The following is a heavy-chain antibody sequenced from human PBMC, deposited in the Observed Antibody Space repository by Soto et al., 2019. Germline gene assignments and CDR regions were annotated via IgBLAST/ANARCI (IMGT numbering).Heavy chain of an antibody. CDR1: GFTFSSYA. Sequence: GGSLRLSCAASGFTFSSYAMSWVRQAPGKGLEWVSAISGSGGSTYYADSVKGRFTISRDNSKNTLYLQMNSLRAEDTAVYYCAKAGFPRVATHPDYWGQGTLVTVSS. CDR2: ISGSGGST. CDR3: AKAGFPRVATHPDY. D-gene: IGHD5-12*01. V-gene: IGHV3-23*01. J-gene: IGHJ4*02.